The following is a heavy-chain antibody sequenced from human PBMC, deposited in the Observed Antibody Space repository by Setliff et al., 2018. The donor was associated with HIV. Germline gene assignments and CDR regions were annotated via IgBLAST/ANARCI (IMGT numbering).Heavy chain of an antibody. Sequence: SETLSLTCTVSGDSISRDFYYWNWTRQPAGKGLEWIGHIYTNGRTHYNPSLKSRVTISMDTSKNQFSLKLSSVTAADTAVYYCARNDAFDIWGQGTLVTVSS. CDR2: IYTNGRT. J-gene: IGHJ3*02. CDR1: GDSISRDFYY. CDR3: ARNDAFDI. V-gene: IGHV4-61*09.